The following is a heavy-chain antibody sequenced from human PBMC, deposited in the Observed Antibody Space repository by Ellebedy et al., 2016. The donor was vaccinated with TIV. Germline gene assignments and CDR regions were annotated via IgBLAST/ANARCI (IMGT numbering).Heavy chain of an antibody. D-gene: IGHD6-19*01. J-gene: IGHJ6*02. CDR1: GFTFNTYS. Sequence: PGGSLRLSWAASGFTFNTYSMNWVRQAQGKGLEWVSSISSSNSYINYADSVKGRFTISRDNANSSLFLEMNSLRAEDTAVYYCARGVGSGWYRHYYGMDVWGQGTTVTVSS. V-gene: IGHV3-21*01. CDR2: ISSSNSYI. CDR3: ARGVGSGWYRHYYGMDV.